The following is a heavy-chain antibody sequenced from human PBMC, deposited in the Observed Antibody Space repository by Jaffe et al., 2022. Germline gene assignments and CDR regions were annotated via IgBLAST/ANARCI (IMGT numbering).Heavy chain of an antibody. CDR1: GFTFSSYE. CDR3: AREHSLYYYYMDV. D-gene: IGHD6-13*01. V-gene: IGHV3-48*03. J-gene: IGHJ6*03. CDR2: ISSSGSTI. Sequence: EVQLVESGGGLVQPGGSLRLSCAASGFTFSSYEMNWVRQAPGKGLEWVSYISSSGSTIYYADSVKGRFTISRDNAKNSLYLQMNSLRAEDTAVYYCAREHSLYYYYMDVWGKGTTVTVSS.